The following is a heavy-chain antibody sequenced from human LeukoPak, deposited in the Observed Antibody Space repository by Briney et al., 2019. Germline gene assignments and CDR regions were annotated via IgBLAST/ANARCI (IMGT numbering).Heavy chain of an antibody. V-gene: IGHV1-69*01. CDR1: GGTFSIYA. CDR3: ARGYYYDSSGYFNWFDP. CDR2: IIPIFGTA. D-gene: IGHD3-22*01. J-gene: IGHJ5*02. Sequence: ASVKVSCKASGGTFSIYAISWVRQAPGQGLEWMGGIIPIFGTANYAQKFQGRVTITADESTSTAYMELSSLRSEDTAVYYCARGYYYDSSGYFNWFDPWGQGTLVTVSS.